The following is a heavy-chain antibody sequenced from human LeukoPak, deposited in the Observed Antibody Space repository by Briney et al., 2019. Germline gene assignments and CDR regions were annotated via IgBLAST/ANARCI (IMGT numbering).Heavy chain of an antibody. CDR2: VIPILGKP. D-gene: IGHD4-23*01. CDR3: ARDVTTVGPLDS. Sequence: SVKVSCKASGDTFRNYAISWVRQAPGQGLEWMGRVIPILGKPTYAQRFQGRVAITADKPTTTVYMELSSLRSEDTAVYYCARDVTTVGPLDSWGQGTLVTVSS. J-gene: IGHJ4*02. V-gene: IGHV1-69*04. CDR1: GDTFRNYA.